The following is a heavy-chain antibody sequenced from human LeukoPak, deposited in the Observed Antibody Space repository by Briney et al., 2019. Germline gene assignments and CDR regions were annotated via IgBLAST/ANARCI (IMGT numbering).Heavy chain of an antibody. D-gene: IGHD2-15*01. CDR2: INPNSRGT. J-gene: IGHJ5*02. Sequence: ASLKVSCKASVSTFTGYHMHWEWRAPRQGPEWMGWINPNSRGTNNAKKFHCRITMTRDTAIISTYMVLSRLRSAATAVYYCARGVGYCSGGSCYRWWFDPWGQGTLVTVSS. CDR1: VSTFTGYH. CDR3: ARGVGYCSGGSCYRWWFDP. V-gene: IGHV1-2*02.